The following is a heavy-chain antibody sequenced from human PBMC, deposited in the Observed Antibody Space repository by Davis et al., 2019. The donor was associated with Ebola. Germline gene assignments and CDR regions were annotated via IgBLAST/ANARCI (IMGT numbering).Heavy chain of an antibody. CDR1: GGSFSGYY. V-gene: IGHV4-34*01. D-gene: IGHD1-26*01. CDR2: INHSGST. J-gene: IGHJ4*02. CDR3: ARHRFIREYFDY. Sequence: GSLRLSCAVYGGSFSGYYWSWIRQPPGKGLEWIGEINHSGSTNYNPSLKSRVTISVDTSKNQFSLKLSSVTAADPAVYYCARHRFIREYFDYWGQGTLVTVSS.